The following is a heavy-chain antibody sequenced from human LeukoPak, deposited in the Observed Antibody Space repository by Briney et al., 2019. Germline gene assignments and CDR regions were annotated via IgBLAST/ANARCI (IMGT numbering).Heavy chain of an antibody. CDR1: GFTFSSYW. CDR2: IKQDGSEK. D-gene: IGHD5-18*01. Sequence: GGSLRLSCAAFGFTFSSYWMSWVRQAPGKGLEWVANIKQDGSEKYYVDSVKGRFTISRDNAKNSLYLQMNSLRAEDTAVYYCARDQMGGYSYGYNDYWGQGTLVTVSS. CDR3: ARDQMGGYSYGYNDY. J-gene: IGHJ4*02. V-gene: IGHV3-7*01.